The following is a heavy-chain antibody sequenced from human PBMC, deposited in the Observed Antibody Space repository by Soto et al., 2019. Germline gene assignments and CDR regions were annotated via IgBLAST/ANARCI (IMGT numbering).Heavy chain of an antibody. CDR1: GYTFTSYG. V-gene: IGHV1-18*04. J-gene: IGHJ6*02. D-gene: IGHD2-2*01. CDR3: ARAGGLEVVVPAAIYYYYGMDV. CDR2: ISAYNGNT. Sequence: ASVKVSCKVSGYTFTSYGISWVRQAPGQGLEWMGWISAYNGNTNYAQKLQGRGTMTTDTSTSTAYMELRSLRSDDTAVYYCARAGGLEVVVPAAIYYYYGMDVWRQGTTVTVSS.